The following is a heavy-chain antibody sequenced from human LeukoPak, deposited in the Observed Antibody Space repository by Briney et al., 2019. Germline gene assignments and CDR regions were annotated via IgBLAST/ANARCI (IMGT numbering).Heavy chain of an antibody. V-gene: IGHV3-53*01. J-gene: IGHJ4*02. CDR1: GFTVSSNH. D-gene: IGHD6-13*01. CDR3: ARDPAAAEFDY. CDR2: IYSGGTT. Sequence: PGGSLRLSCAASGFTVSSNHMSWVRQAPGKGLEWVSLIYSGGTTYYADSVKGRFTISRDNSKNTLYLQMNSLRAEDTAVYYCARDPAAAEFDYWGRGTLVTVSS.